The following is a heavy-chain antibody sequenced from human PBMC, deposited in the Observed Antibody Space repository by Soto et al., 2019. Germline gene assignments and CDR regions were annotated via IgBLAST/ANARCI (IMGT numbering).Heavy chain of an antibody. J-gene: IGHJ6*02. CDR1: GFSLSNARMG. D-gene: IGHD3-16*02. CDR2: IFSNDEK. V-gene: IGHV2-26*01. CDR3: ARMITFGGVIVNGMDV. Sequence: GSGPTLVNPTETLTLTCTVSGFSLSNARMGVSWVRQPPGKALEWLAHIFSNDEKSYSTSLKSRLTISKDTSKSQVVLTMTNMDPVDTATYYCARMITFGGVIVNGMDVWGQGTTVTVSS.